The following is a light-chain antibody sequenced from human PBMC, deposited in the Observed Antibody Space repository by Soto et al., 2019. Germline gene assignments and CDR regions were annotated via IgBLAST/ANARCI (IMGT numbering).Light chain of an antibody. CDR1: SSDVGGYNY. CDR2: DVS. Sequence: QSVLTQPVSVSGSPGQSITISCTGTSSDVGGYNYVSWYQQHPGKAPKLMIYDVSNRPSGVSNRFSGSKSGNTASLTISGLQAEDEADYYCSSYTSSSTLYYVFGTGTKVTV. CDR3: SSYTSSSTLYYV. V-gene: IGLV2-14*01. J-gene: IGLJ1*01.